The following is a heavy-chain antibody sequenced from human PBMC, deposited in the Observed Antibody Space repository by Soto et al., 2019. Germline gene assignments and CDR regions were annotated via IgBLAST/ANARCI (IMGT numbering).Heavy chain of an antibody. V-gene: IGHV3-11*06. Sequence: QVQLVESGGGLVKPGGSLRLSCAASGFTFSDYYMSWICQAPGKGLEWISYIVSGSTYTNYADSVKGRFTISRDNAKESLYLEMNSLRAEDTAVYYCARVDGESRMDVWGQGTTVSVSS. D-gene: IGHD2-21*01. CDR2: IVSGSTYT. J-gene: IGHJ6*02. CDR1: GFTFSDYY. CDR3: ARVDGESRMDV.